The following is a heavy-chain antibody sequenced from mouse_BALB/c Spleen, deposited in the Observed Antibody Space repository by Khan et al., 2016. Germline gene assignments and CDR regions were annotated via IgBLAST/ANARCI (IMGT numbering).Heavy chain of an antibody. J-gene: IGHJ4*01. D-gene: IGHD3-3*01. CDR1: GYSFTTYY. CDR3: ARGGLNYYAMDY. V-gene: IGHV1S135*01. CDR2: IDPFNGDT. Sequence: VQLQQSGPELMKPGASVRISCKASGYSFTTYYIHWVKQSHGKSLAWIGYIDPFNGDTSYHQKFKGKAPLTVDKSSSTAYMHLSSLTSEDSAVYYCARGGLNYYAMDYWGLGTSVTVSS.